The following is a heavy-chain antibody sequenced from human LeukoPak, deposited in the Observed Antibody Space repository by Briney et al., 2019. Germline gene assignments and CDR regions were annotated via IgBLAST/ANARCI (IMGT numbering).Heavy chain of an antibody. CDR2: ISGSGGST. Sequence: GGSLRLSCAASGFTFSSYAMSWVRQAPGKGLEWVSAISGSGGSTYYADSVKGRFTISRDNAKNSLYLQMNSLRAEDTAVYYCARDKKDCSSTSCYSYYYYGMDVWGQGTTVTVSS. J-gene: IGHJ6*02. CDR1: GFTFSSYA. D-gene: IGHD2-2*02. V-gene: IGHV3-23*01. CDR3: ARDKKDCSSTSCYSYYYYGMDV.